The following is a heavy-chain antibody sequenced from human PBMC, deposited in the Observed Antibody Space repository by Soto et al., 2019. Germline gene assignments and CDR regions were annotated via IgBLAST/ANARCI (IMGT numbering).Heavy chain of an antibody. CDR2: IGGIGQYA. J-gene: IGHJ6*02. CDR3: AKGGTILIYGTDA. CDR1: GFTFSNYA. Sequence: GSLRLSCAASGFTFSNYALNWVRQAPGKGLEWVAIIGGIGQYAFYADSVKGRFTFSRDNSKNTIYLEMNNLRTEDTAIYFCAKGGTILIYGTDAWGPGTAVTASS. V-gene: IGHV3-23*01. D-gene: IGHD3-16*01.